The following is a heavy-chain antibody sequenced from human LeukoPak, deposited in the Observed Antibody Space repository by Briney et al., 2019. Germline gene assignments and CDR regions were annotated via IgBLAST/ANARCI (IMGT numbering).Heavy chain of an antibody. CDR2: INYSGST. J-gene: IGHJ4*02. D-gene: IGHD6-13*01. CDR3: ARVLDSNSWYPLDY. V-gene: IGHV4-34*01. Sequence: SETLSLTCAVYGGSFTGHYWSWIRQPPGKGLESIGEINYSGSTNYNPSLKSRVTISVDTSKNQFSLRLSSVTAADTAVYYCARVLDSNSWYPLDYWGEETLVTVSS. CDR1: GGSFTGHY.